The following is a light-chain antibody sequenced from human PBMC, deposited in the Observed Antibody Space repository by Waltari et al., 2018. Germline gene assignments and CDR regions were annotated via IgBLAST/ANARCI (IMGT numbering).Light chain of an antibody. CDR2: VNSDGSH. J-gene: IGLJ2*01. V-gene: IGLV4-69*01. Sequence: QLVVTQSPSASASLGASVKLTCTLSSGHGSSAIAWHPQQPEKGPRFLLRVNSDGSHNKGDGIPGRFSGSSSGAERYLIISGLQSEDEADYYCQTWDTDIVVFGGGTKLTV. CDR1: SGHGSSA. CDR3: QTWDTDIVV.